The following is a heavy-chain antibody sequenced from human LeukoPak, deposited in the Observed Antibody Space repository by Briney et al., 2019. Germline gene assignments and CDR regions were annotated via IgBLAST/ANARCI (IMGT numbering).Heavy chain of an antibody. V-gene: IGHV1-18*01. J-gene: IGHJ3*02. Sequence: VASVKVSCKASGYTFTSYGISWVRQAPGQGLEWMGWISAYNGNTNYAQKLQGRVTMTTDTSTSTAYMELRNLRSDDTAVYYCARGSTKDYDFWSGYSTPDDAFDIWGQGTMVTVSS. CDR2: ISAYNGNT. CDR1: GYTFTSYG. CDR3: ARGSTKDYDFWSGYSTPDDAFDI. D-gene: IGHD3-3*01.